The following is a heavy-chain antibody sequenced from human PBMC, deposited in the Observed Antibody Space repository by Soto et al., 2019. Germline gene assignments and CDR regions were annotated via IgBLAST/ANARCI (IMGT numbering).Heavy chain of an antibody. CDR1: GFAFNTYA. CDR2: ISGSGDRT. Sequence: EVQLLESGGGLVQPGGSLRLSCAASGFAFNTYAMDWVRQAPGKGLEWVSSISGSGDRTYYADSVKGRFTISRDNSANTLYLEMNSLRAEDTAVYYCANSDRGGSGNSNFWGQGTLVTVSS. J-gene: IGHJ4*02. CDR3: ANSDRGGSGNSNF. D-gene: IGHD3-10*01. V-gene: IGHV3-23*01.